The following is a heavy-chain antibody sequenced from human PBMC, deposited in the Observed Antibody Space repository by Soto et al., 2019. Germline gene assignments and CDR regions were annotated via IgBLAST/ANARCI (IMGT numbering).Heavy chain of an antibody. CDR3: ARSIMITFGGVLPPNAFDI. Sequence: ASVKVSCKASGYTFTGYYMHWVRQAPGQGLEWMGWINPNSGGTNYAQKFQGWVTMTRDTSISTAYMELRSLRSDDTAVYYCARSIMITFGGVLPPNAFDIWGQGTMVTVSS. CDR1: GYTFTGYY. V-gene: IGHV1-2*04. J-gene: IGHJ3*02. CDR2: INPNSGGT. D-gene: IGHD3-16*01.